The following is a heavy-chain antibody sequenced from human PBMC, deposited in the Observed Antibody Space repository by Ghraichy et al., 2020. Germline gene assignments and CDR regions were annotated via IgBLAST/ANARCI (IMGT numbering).Heavy chain of an antibody. D-gene: IGHD2-2*02. Sequence: RGSLRLSCAASGFTFSNYAMSWVRQAPGKGLEWVSAISGSGGSTYYADSVKGRFTISRDNSKNTLYLQMNSLRAEDTAVYYCALSLGYCSSTSCYTGFAPFDYWGQGTLVTVSS. CDR3: ALSLGYCSSTSCYTGFAPFDY. CDR1: GFTFSNYA. V-gene: IGHV3-23*01. J-gene: IGHJ4*02. CDR2: ISGSGGST.